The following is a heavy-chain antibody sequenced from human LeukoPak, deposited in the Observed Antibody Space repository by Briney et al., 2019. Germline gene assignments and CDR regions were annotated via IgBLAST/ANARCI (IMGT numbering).Heavy chain of an antibody. Sequence: GGSLRLSCTASGLTFDDYCVAWGRPAPGEGAGWGGFIRSKTYSEATECAASVIGRFTFSRDDSKRIAYLQMNSLKTEDTAMYYCARPLVDRTATIDWYFDVWGRRTLVTVSS. J-gene: IGHJ2*01. V-gene: IGHV3-49*04. CDR3: ARPLVDRTATIDWYFDV. CDR1: GLTFDDYC. CDR2: IRSKTYSEAT. D-gene: IGHD6-25*01.